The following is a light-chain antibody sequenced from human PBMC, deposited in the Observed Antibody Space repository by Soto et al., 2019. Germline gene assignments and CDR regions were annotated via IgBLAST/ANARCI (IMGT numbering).Light chain of an antibody. V-gene: IGLV2-14*03. CDR1: SSDVGGYDY. CDR3: SSYTSSITVV. CDR2: NVS. J-gene: IGLJ3*02. Sequence: QLVLTQPASVSGSPGQSITISCTGTSSDVGGYDYVSWYQQHPGKAPKVIIYNVSDRPSGVSDRFSGSKSGDTASLTISGLQAEDEADYYCSSYTSSITVVFGGGTKLTVL.